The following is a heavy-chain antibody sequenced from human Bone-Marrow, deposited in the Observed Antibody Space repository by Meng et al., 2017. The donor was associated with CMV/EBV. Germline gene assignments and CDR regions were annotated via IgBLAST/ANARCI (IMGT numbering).Heavy chain of an antibody. J-gene: IGHJ6*02. CDR1: GFTFSSYW. Sequence: LSLTCAASGFTFSSYWMHWVRQAPGKGLVWVSRINSDGSSTSYADSVKGRLTISRDNAKNTLYLQRNSLRAEDTAVYYCARDPSYGYYDFWSGYSGMDVCGQGTTVTVSS. V-gene: IGHV3-74*01. CDR2: INSDGSST. D-gene: IGHD3-3*01. CDR3: ARDPSYGYYDFWSGYSGMDV.